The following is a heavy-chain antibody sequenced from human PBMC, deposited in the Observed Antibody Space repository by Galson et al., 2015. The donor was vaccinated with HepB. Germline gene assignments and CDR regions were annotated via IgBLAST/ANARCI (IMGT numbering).Heavy chain of an antibody. J-gene: IGHJ4*02. D-gene: IGHD3-22*01. CDR2: IYSTGST. V-gene: IGHV4-4*07. CDR3: ATENGYYGDFFDY. CDR1: GGPITGYY. Sequence: LSLTCTVSGGPITGYYWSWIRQPAGKGLEWIGRIYSTGSTNYNPSLKSRVSMSVDTSKKEVSLKLSSVTAADTAVYYCATENGYYGDFFDYWGQGTLVTVSS.